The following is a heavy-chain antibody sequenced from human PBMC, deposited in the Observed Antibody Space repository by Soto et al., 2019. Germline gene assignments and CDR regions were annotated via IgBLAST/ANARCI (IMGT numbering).Heavy chain of an antibody. J-gene: IGHJ4*02. CDR3: TRWKESYPDY. CDR2: VRSKAYGGTT. CDR1: GYTFGDYA. V-gene: IGHV3-49*03. D-gene: IGHD1-26*01. Sequence: EVQVVESGGGLVQPGRSLRLSCTAFGYTFGDYAISWFRQAPGKGLEWVGFVRSKAYGGTTEYAASVEGRFTVSRDDSNTIAYLQMNSLKSEDTAVYYGTRWKESYPDYWGQGTLVTVSS.